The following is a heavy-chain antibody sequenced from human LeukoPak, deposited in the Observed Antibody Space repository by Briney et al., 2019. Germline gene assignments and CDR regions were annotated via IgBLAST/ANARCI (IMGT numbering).Heavy chain of an antibody. CDR2: ISYDGSNK. Sequence: GGSLRLSCAASGFTFSSYGMHWVRQAPGKGLEWVAVISYDGSNKYYADSVKGRFTISRDNSKNTLYLQMNSLRAEDTAVYYCAKDREWLGVLGYWGQGTLVTVSS. D-gene: IGHD3-3*01. CDR1: GFTFSSYG. J-gene: IGHJ4*02. V-gene: IGHV3-30*18. CDR3: AKDREWLGVLGY.